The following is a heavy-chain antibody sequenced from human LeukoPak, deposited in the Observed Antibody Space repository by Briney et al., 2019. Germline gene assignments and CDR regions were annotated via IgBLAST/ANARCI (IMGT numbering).Heavy chain of an antibody. CDR1: GGSISSSSYY. Sequence: SETLSLTCTVSGGSISSSSYYWGWIRQSPGKGLEWIGSIYYSGSTYYNPSLKSRVTISVDTSKNQFSLKLSSVTAADTAVYYCARLGRSGSCDYWGQGTLVTVSS. CDR2: IYYSGST. D-gene: IGHD1-26*01. J-gene: IGHJ4*02. V-gene: IGHV4-39*01. CDR3: ARLGRSGSCDY.